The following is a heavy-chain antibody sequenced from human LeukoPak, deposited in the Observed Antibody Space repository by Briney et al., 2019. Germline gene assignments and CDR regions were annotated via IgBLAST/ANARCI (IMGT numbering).Heavy chain of an antibody. CDR1: GFTFASYA. J-gene: IGHJ4*02. V-gene: IGHV3-23*01. CDR2: ISSSGGTT. Sequence: GGSLRLSCAASGFTFASYAMTWVRQAPGKGLEWVSTISSSGGTTYYADSVKGRFTISRDNSKNTLYLQMNSLRAEDTALYYCAKSPRGSRIDYWGQGTLVTVSS. CDR3: AKSPRGSRIDY. D-gene: IGHD3-10*01.